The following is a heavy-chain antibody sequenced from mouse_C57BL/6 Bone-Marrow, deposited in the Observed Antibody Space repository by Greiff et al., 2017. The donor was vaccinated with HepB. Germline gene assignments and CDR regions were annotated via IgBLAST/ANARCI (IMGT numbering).Heavy chain of an antibody. D-gene: IGHD4-1*01. Sequence: QVHVKQSGPELVKPGASVKISCKASGYSFTSYYIHWVKQRPGQGLEWIGWIYPGSGNTKYNEKFKGKATLTADTSSSTAYMQLSSLTSEDSAVYYCARGANWDVTWFAYWGQGTLVTVSA. J-gene: IGHJ3*01. CDR3: ARGANWDVTWFAY. CDR2: IYPGSGNT. V-gene: IGHV1-66*01. CDR1: GYSFTSYY.